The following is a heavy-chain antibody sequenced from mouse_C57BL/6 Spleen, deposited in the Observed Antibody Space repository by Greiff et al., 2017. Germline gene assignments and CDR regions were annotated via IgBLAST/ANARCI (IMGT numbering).Heavy chain of an antibody. D-gene: IGHD3-3*01. V-gene: IGHV5-17*01. J-gene: IGHJ2*01. CDR3: ARGQTFGFDC. CDR2: ISSGSSTI. Sequence: EVMLVESGGGLVKPGGSLKLSCAASGFTFSDYGMHWVRQAPEKGLEWVAYISSGSSTIYYADTVKGRFTLSRDNAKNTLFLQMTSLRSDDTSVYYCARGQTFGFDCWGGGTTLTDSS. CDR1: GFTFSDYG.